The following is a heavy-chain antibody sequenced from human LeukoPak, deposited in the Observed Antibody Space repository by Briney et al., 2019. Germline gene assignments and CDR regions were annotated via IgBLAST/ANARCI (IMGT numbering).Heavy chain of an antibody. V-gene: IGHV1-24*01. CDR1: GYTLTELS. CDR3: ATVDN. J-gene: IGHJ4*02. CDR2: FDPEDGET. Sequence: ASVKVSCKVSGYTLTELSMXXXRQXXXKGLEWMGGFDPEDGETIYAQKFQGRVTMTEDTSTDTAYMELSSLRSEDTAVYYCATVDNWGQGTLVTVSS.